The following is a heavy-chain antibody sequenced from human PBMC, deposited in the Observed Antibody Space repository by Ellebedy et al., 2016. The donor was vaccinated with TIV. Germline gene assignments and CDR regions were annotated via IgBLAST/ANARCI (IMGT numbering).Heavy chain of an antibody. D-gene: IGHD3-22*01. J-gene: IGHJ3*01. V-gene: IGHV3-48*04. CDR2: ISTSSTTI. CDR3: ARAPYYDTSGYYYGH. CDR1: GFIFSSYR. Sequence: GGSLRLSCAASGFIFSSYRMNWVRQAPGKGLEWVLYISTSSTTIYYADSVRGRFTISRDNAKNSLYLQMNSLRAEDTAVYYCARAPYYDTSGYYYGHWGQGTMVTVSS.